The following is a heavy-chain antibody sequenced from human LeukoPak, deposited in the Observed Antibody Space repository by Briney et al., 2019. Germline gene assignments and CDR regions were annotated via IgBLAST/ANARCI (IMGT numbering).Heavy chain of an antibody. D-gene: IGHD2-2*01. J-gene: IGHJ5*02. CDR2: ISAYNGNT. CDR1: GYTFTSYG. Sequence: ASVKVSCKASGYTFTSYGISWVRQAPGQGLEWMGWISAYNGNTNYAQKLQGRVTMTIDTSTSTAYMELRSLRSDDTAVYYCARGGVYCSSTSCYRSWFDPWGQGTLVTVSS. CDR3: ARGGVYCSSTSCYRSWFDP. V-gene: IGHV1-18*01.